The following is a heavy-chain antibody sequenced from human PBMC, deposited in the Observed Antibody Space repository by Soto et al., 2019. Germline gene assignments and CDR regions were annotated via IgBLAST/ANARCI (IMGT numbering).Heavy chain of an antibody. D-gene: IGHD6-13*01. J-gene: IGHJ5*02. Sequence: EVQLLESGGGWLQPGGSLRLSCAASGFTFSSYAMNWVRQAPGKGLEWVSGITGSGAGSYYSDSVKGRFTISRDNSKNTLYLQMNSLRAEDTAVYYCANAYSNSWPNDWFDPWRQGTLVTVSS. V-gene: IGHV3-23*01. CDR1: GFTFSSYA. CDR3: ANAYSNSWPNDWFDP. CDR2: ITGSGAGS.